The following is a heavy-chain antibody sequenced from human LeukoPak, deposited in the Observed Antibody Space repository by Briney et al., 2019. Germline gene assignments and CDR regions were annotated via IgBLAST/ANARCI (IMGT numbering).Heavy chain of an antibody. V-gene: IGHV5-10-1*01. D-gene: IGHD3-22*01. CDR2: IDPSDSYT. CDR1: GYIFTSSL. J-gene: IGHJ4*02. CDR3: SRSPQGLILDY. Sequence: GESLNISGKGSGYIFTSSLISWVRQMPGKGLEWMGRIDPSDSYTNYSPSFQGHVTISADKSINTAYLQWTSLKASDTAMYYCSRSPQGLILDYWGQGTLVTVSS.